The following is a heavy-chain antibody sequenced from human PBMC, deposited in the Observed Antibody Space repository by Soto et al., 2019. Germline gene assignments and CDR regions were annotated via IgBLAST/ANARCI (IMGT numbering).Heavy chain of an antibody. J-gene: IGHJ4*02. V-gene: IGHV3-21*01. D-gene: IGHD3-10*01. CDR1: GFTFSSYS. CDR3: ARDTASGSGSPYFDY. CDR2: ISSSSSYI. Sequence: EVQLVESGGGLVKPGGSLRLSCAASGFTFSSYSMNWVRQAPGKGLEWVSSISSSSSYIYYADSVKGRFTISRDNAKNSLYLQMNSLRAEDTAVYYCARDTASGSGSPYFDYWGQGTLVTVSS.